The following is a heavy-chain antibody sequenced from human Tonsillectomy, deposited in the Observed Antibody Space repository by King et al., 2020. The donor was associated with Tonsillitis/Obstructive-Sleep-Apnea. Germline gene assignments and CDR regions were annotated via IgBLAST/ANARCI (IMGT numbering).Heavy chain of an antibody. CDR3: ARNVGGIRWGWFDP. D-gene: IGHD2-8*02. Sequence: VQLVESGGGVVQPGRSLRLSCAASGFTFSSYGMHWVRQAPGKGLEWVAVIWYDGSNKYYADSVKGRFTISRDNSKNKLYLQMNSLRAEDTAVYYCARNVGGIRWGWFDPWGQGTLVTVSS. V-gene: IGHV3-33*01. CDR2: IWYDGSNK. CDR1: GFTFSSYG. J-gene: IGHJ5*02.